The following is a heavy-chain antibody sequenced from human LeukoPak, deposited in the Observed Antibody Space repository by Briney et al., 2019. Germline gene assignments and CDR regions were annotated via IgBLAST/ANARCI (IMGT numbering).Heavy chain of an antibody. CDR2: IYSSGST. CDR3: ARKDGDC. CDR1: GASISAFR. V-gene: IGHV4-4*07. J-gene: IGHJ4*02. Sequence: SETLSLTCTVSGASISAFRWTWFRQPAGKGLEWIGLIYSSGSTLFNPSLKGRVAMSVDLTKNQLSLKLTSVTAADTAMYYCARKDGDCWGRGTLVTVSS.